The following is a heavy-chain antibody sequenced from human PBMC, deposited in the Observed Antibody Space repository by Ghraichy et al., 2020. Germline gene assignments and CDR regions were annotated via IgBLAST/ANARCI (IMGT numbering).Heavy chain of an antibody. CDR3: ARVRVGVTMIVVVRGAFDI. CDR2: TYYRSKWYN. J-gene: IGHJ3*02. D-gene: IGHD3-22*01. Sequence: TLSLTCAISGDSVSSNSAAWNWIRQSPSRGLEWLGRTYYRSKWYNDYAVSVKSRITINPDTSKNQFSLQLNSVTPEDTAVYYCARVRVGVTMIVVVRGAFDIWGQGTMVTVSS. CDR1: GDSVSSNSAA. V-gene: IGHV6-1*01.